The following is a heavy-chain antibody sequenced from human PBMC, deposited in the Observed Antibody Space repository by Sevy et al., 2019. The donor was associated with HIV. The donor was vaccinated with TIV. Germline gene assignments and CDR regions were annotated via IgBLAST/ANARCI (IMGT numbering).Heavy chain of an antibody. J-gene: IGHJ4*02. D-gene: IGHD2-21*01. CDR1: GFTFNNYF. V-gene: IGHV3-7*01. Sequence: GGSLRLSCAASGFTFNNYFMRWVRKAPGKGLEWIANINQDGSQKNYVDSVKGRFTITRDNARNLVSLQMNSLRVDDTAVYYCARELWPGDYWGQGTLVTVSS. CDR3: ARELWPGDY. CDR2: INQDGSQK.